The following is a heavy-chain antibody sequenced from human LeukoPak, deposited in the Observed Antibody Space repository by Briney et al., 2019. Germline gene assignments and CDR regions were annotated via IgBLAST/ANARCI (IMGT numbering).Heavy chain of an antibody. CDR2: INHSGST. CDR3: ARGRITMVRGPSSV. V-gene: IGHV4-34*01. Sequence: PSETLSLTCAVYGGSFSGYYWSWIRQPPGKGLEWIGEINHSGSTNYNPSLKSRVTISVDTSKNQFSLKLSSVTAADTAVYYCARGRITMVRGPSSVWGQGTTVTVS. J-gene: IGHJ6*02. CDR1: GGSFSGYY. D-gene: IGHD3-10*01.